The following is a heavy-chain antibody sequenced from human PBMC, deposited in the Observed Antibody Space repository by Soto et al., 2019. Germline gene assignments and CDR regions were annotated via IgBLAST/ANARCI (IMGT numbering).Heavy chain of an antibody. CDR3: AVGKYCSGGSCYSAYFDY. J-gene: IGHJ4*02. D-gene: IGHD2-15*01. V-gene: IGHV1-3*01. Sequence: ASVKVSCKASGYTFTSYAMHWLRQAPGQRREWMGWINAGNGNTKYSQKFQGRVTITRDTSASTAYMELSSLRSEDTAVYYCAVGKYCSGGSCYSAYFDYWGQGTLVTVSS. CDR1: GYTFTSYA. CDR2: INAGNGNT.